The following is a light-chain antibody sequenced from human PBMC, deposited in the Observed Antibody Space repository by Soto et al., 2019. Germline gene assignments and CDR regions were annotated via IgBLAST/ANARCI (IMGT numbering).Light chain of an antibody. V-gene: IGKV3-20*01. J-gene: IGKJ3*01. CDR2: GAS. CDR3: QQFRT. Sequence: EIVLTQSPGTLSLSPGERATLSCRASQSISSSYLAWYQQKPGQAPRLLIYGASSRATGIPDRFSGSGSGTDFTLIIRRLEPEDFAVYYCQQFRTFGPGTKVDIK. CDR1: QSISSSY.